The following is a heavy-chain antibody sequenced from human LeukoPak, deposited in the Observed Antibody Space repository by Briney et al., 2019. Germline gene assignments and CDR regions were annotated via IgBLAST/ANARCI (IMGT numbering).Heavy chain of an antibody. Sequence: GGSLRLSCAASGFTFSSYGIHWVRQAPGKGLEWVAVIWSDGSNKYHADSVKGRFTISRDNSRNTVYLLMDSLRLEDTAVYYCARDLDGYNPSNYFDYWGQETLVTVSS. CDR1: GFTFSSYG. J-gene: IGHJ4*02. D-gene: IGHD5-24*01. CDR3: ARDLDGYNPSNYFDY. V-gene: IGHV3-33*01. CDR2: IWSDGSNK.